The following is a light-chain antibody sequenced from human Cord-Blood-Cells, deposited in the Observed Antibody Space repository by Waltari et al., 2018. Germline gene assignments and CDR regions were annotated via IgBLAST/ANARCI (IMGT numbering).Light chain of an antibody. CDR2: WAS. Sequence: DIVMTQSPDSLAVSLGERATINCKSSQSVLYSSNNKNYLAWYQQKPGQTPKLLIYWASTRESGVPDRFSGGGSGTEFTLAISGLQAEDVAVYYCQQYYSTPITFGQGTRLEIK. V-gene: IGKV4-1*01. CDR1: QSVLYSSNNKNY. J-gene: IGKJ5*01. CDR3: QQYYSTPIT.